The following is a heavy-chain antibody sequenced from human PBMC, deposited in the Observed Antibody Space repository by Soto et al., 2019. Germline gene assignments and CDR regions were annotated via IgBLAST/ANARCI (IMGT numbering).Heavy chain of an antibody. D-gene: IGHD6-6*01. Sequence: PWGSLRLSCAASGFTVSSNYMSWVRQAPGKGLEWVSVIYSGGITFYADSVKGRFTISRDNSKNTLYLQMNSLRGEDTAVYYCVRDFGSSSEGGMDVWGQGTTVTVSS. CDR3: VRDFGSSSEGGMDV. J-gene: IGHJ6*02. CDR2: IYSGGIT. CDR1: GFTVSSNY. V-gene: IGHV3-53*01.